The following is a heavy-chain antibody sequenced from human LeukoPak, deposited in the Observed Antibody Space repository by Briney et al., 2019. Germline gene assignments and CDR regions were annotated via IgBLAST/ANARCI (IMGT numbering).Heavy chain of an antibody. D-gene: IGHD2-2*02. CDR2: ISSSGSTI. CDR3: AVVPAAIYFDY. J-gene: IGHJ4*02. CDR1: GFTFSDYY. Sequence: GGSLRLSCAASGFTFSDYYMSLIRQAPGKGLGWVSYISSSGSTIYYADSVKGRFTISRDNAKNSLYLQMNSLRAEDTAVYYCAVVPAAIYFDYWGQGTLVTVSS. V-gene: IGHV3-11*04.